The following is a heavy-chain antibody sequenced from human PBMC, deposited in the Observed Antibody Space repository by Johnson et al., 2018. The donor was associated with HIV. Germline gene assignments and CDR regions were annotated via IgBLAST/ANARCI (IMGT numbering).Heavy chain of an antibody. CDR2: ISSSGSTI. CDR1: GFTFSDYY. V-gene: IGHV3-11*04. J-gene: IGHJ3*02. CDR3: ARDPRRTGWVPVAFDI. Sequence: QVQLVESGGGLVQPGRSLRLSCAASGFTFSDYYMSWIRQAPGKGLEWVSYISSSGSTIYYADSVKGRFTISRDNAKNSLYLQMNSLRAEDTAVYYCARDPRRTGWVPVAFDIWGQGTMVTVSS. D-gene: IGHD1-1*01.